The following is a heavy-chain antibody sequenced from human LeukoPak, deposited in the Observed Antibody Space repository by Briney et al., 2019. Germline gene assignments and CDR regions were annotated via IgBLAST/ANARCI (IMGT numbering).Heavy chain of an antibody. Sequence: PGGSLRLSCAASGFTFDDYGMSWVRQAPGKGLEWVSGINWNGGSTGYADSVKGRFTISRDNAKNSLYLQMNSLRAEDTAIYYCAKRQSSGWEFDYWGQGTLVTVSS. D-gene: IGHD6-25*01. CDR3: AKRQSSGWEFDY. CDR1: GFTFDDYG. CDR2: INWNGGST. J-gene: IGHJ4*02. V-gene: IGHV3-20*04.